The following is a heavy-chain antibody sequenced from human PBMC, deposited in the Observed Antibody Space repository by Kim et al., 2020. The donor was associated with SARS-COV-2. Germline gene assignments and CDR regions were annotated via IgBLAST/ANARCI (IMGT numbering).Heavy chain of an antibody. Sequence: SETLSLTCSVSGGSFSGYYWNWIRQSPGKGLEWIGYIFYAGSSNYNPSLKGRVSISIDTSRNQYSLELRSVTAADTAVYYCAKGPVAKGVHYYYGMDVWG. J-gene: IGHJ6*01. V-gene: IGHV4-59*01. CDR2: IFYAGSS. CDR1: GGSFSGYY. CDR3: AKGPVAKGVHYYYGMDV. D-gene: IGHD6-19*01.